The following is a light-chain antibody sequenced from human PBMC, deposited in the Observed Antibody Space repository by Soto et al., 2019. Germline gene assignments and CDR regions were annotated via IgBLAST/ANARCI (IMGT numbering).Light chain of an antibody. CDR2: GAF. V-gene: IGKV3D-15*01. CDR3: QYYDKLAKAIT. Sequence: EIVMTQSPVTLSVSPGERATLSCRASQSVSSNLAWYQQKPGQAPSLLIYGAFTRATGTPDRFIGSGSGTDFTLTISRLEPEDFAVYYCQYYDKLAKAITFGQGTRLEIK. CDR1: QSVSSN. J-gene: IGKJ5*01.